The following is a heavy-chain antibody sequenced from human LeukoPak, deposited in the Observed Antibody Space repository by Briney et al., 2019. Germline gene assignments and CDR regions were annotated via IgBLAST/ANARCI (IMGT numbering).Heavy chain of an antibody. CDR3: ARVNYYDSSGYYWDY. CDR1: GGTFSSYA. J-gene: IGHJ4*02. D-gene: IGHD3-22*01. CDR2: IIPILGIA. Sequence: ASVKVSCKASGGTFSSYAISWVRQAPGQGLEWMGRIIPILGIANYAQKFQGRVTITAGKSTSTAYMELSSLRSEDTAVYYCARVNYYDSSGYYWDYWGQGTLVTVSS. V-gene: IGHV1-69*04.